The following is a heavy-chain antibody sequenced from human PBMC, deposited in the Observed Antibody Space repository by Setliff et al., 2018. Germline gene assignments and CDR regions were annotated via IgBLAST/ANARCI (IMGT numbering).Heavy chain of an antibody. D-gene: IGHD5-18*01. Sequence: ASVKVSCKASGGTFSNYGVSWVRQAPGQGLEWMGGTIPLFGTTDYAQKFHGRVTIITDESTGTAYMELSSLTSDDTAVSYCAREGVDTRSSTDYRYYMDVWGQGTTVTVSS. CDR2: TIPLFGTT. J-gene: IGHJ6*03. V-gene: IGHV1-69*05. CDR3: AREGVDTRSSTDYRYYMDV. CDR1: GGTFSNYG.